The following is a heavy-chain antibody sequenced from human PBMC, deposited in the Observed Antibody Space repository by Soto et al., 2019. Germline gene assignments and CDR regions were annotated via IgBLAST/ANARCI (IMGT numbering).Heavy chain of an antibody. CDR1: GGSFSGYY. V-gene: IGHV4-34*01. J-gene: IGHJ5*02. CDR3: ARGGYCSGGSCYPNWFDP. Sequence: SETLSLTCAVYGGSFSGYYWSWIRQPPGKGLEWIGEINHSGSTNYNPSLKSRVTISVDTSKNQFSLKLSSVTAADTAVYYCARGGYCSGGSCYPNWFDPWGQGTLVTVS. CDR2: INHSGST. D-gene: IGHD2-15*01.